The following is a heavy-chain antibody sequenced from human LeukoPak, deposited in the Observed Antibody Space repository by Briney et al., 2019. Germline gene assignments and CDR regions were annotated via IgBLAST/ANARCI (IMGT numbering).Heavy chain of an antibody. CDR3: ARDKGDYVWGSYRYRGYNWFDP. J-gene: IGHJ5*02. V-gene: IGHV3-21*01. Sequence: GGSLRLSCAASGFTFSSYSMNWVRQAPGKGLEWVSSISSSSSYIYYADSVKGRFTISRDNAKNSLYLQMNSLRAEDTAVYYCARDKGDYVWGSYRYRGYNWFDPWGQGNLVTVSS. D-gene: IGHD3-16*02. CDR2: ISSSSSYI. CDR1: GFTFSSYS.